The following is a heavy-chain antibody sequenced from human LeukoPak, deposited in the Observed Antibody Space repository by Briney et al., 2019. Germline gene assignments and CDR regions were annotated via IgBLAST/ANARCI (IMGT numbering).Heavy chain of an antibody. J-gene: IGHJ3*02. Sequence: GASVTVSCKASGYTFTSYAMHWVRQAPGQRLEWMGWINAGNGNTKYSQKFQGRVTITRDTSASTAYMELSSLRSEDTAVYYCARDWVPAPFKYCSSTSCNDAFDIWGQGTMVTVSS. CDR2: INAGNGNT. D-gene: IGHD2-2*01. CDR3: ARDWVPAPFKYCSSTSCNDAFDI. V-gene: IGHV1-3*01. CDR1: GYTFTSYA.